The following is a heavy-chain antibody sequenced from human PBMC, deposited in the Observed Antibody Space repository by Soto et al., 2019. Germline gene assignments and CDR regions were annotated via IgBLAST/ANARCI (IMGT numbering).Heavy chain of an antibody. D-gene: IGHD4-4*01. V-gene: IGHV3-21*01. Sequence: PGGSLRLSCASSGFTFITYSMNWVRQAPGKGLEWVSSVSSSSTYIYYADSVKGRFTISRDNAKNSLYLQMNSLRAEDTAVYYCARDLKPSTAVTLVVDCWGQGTLVTVSS. CDR1: GFTFITYS. CDR3: ARDLKPSTAVTLVVDC. J-gene: IGHJ4*02. CDR2: VSSSSTYI.